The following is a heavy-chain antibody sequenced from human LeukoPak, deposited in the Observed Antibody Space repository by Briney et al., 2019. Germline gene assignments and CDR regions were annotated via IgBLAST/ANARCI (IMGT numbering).Heavy chain of an antibody. CDR2: INWNGDST. CDR1: GFTFDVYG. CDR3: ARNTGTTWYGYYFDS. Sequence: RAGGFLRFCCASCGFTFDVYGMSWLRPAPGEGLEWGSGINWNGDSTGYVESVKGRFTISRDNAKNSLYLHMNSLRAEDTAVYYCARNTGTTWYGYYFDSWGQGTLVTVSS. V-gene: IGHV3-20*04. J-gene: IGHJ4*02. D-gene: IGHD1-14*01.